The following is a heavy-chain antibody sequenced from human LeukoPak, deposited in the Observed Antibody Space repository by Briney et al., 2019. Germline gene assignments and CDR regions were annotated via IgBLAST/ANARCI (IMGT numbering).Heavy chain of an antibody. V-gene: IGHV3-23*01. D-gene: IGHD3-10*01. J-gene: IGHJ4*02. Sequence: GGSLRLSCAASGFTFSNAWMSWVRQAPGKGLEWVSAISGSGGSTYYADSVKGRFTISRDNSKNTLYLQMNSLRAEDTAVYYCAKAYGSGSYYFFDYWGQGTLVTVSS. CDR3: AKAYGSGSYYFFDY. CDR1: GFTFSNAW. CDR2: ISGSGGST.